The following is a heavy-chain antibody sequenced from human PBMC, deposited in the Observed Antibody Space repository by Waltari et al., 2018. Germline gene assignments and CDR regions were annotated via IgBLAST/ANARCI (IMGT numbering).Heavy chain of an antibody. Sequence: EVQLVESGGGLVQPGGSLRLSCAAAGFTFSSFTMHWVRQPPGKGLEFVSAITSDGYTTYYETSVKCRFTISRDNSRNTLYLQMGSLRAEDMAVYYCARVRTTAWYGYFDYWGQGNLVTVSS. V-gene: IGHV3-64*01. CDR1: GFTFSSFT. CDR3: ARVRTTAWYGYFDY. J-gene: IGHJ4*02. D-gene: IGHD6-13*01. CDR2: ITSDGYTT.